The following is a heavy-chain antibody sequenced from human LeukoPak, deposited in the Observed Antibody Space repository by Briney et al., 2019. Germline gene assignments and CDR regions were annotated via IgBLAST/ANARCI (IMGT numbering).Heavy chain of an antibody. J-gene: IGHJ3*01. CDR3: ARDPIWFGELSE. CDR1: GGSISSYY. CDR2: TYTSGSS. Sequence: NPSETLSLTCTVSGGSISSYYWSWIRQPAGKGLEWNGRTYTSGSSNNHPSLKRRVTMSVDTSKNQFSLKLSSATAADTAVYYCARDPIWFGELSEWGQGTMVTVSS. D-gene: IGHD3-10*01. V-gene: IGHV4-4*07.